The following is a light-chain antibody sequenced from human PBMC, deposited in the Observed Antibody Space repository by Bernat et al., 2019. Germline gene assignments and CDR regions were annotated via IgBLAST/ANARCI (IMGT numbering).Light chain of an antibody. CDR3: QQYYSYPLT. CDR2: AAS. Sequence: AIRMTQSPSSFSASTGDRVTITCRASQGISSYLAWYQQKPGQAPKLLIYAASTLQTGVPSRFSGSGYGTDFTLIISCLQSEDFAIYFCQQYYSYPLTFGGGNKVEVK. CDR1: QGISSY. J-gene: IGKJ4*01. V-gene: IGKV1-8*01.